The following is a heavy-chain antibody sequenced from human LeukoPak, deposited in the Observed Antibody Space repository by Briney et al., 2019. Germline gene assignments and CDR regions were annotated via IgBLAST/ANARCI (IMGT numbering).Heavy chain of an antibody. J-gene: IGHJ4*02. CDR3: ARKDSSGWSFDY. Sequence: GGSLRLSCAASGFSFSGYWMTWVRQAPGKGLEWVANIKEDGSEKYYADFVKGRFTISRDNAKNSLDLQMNSLRAEDTAVYYCARKDSSGWSFDYWGQGTLVTVSS. CDR1: GFSFSGYW. D-gene: IGHD6-19*01. V-gene: IGHV3-7*03. CDR2: IKEDGSEK.